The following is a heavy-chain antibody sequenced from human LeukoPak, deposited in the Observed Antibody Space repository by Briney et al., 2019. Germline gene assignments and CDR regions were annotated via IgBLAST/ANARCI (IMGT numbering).Heavy chain of an antibody. Sequence: PGGSLRLSCVASGFTFSSYGMHWVRQAPGKGLEWVAVISYDGSNKYYEDSVKGRFTISRDNSRNTLYLQMNSLRTEDTAVYYCAKSSHDFRSGYYRLPDYWGQGTLVTVSS. CDR3: AKSSHDFRSGYYRLPDY. CDR2: ISYDGSNK. J-gene: IGHJ4*02. CDR1: GFTFSSYG. D-gene: IGHD3-3*01. V-gene: IGHV3-30*18.